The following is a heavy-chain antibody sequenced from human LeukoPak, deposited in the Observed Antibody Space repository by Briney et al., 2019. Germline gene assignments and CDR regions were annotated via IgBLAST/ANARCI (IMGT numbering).Heavy chain of an antibody. CDR3: ASRYCSSTSCYSFDY. D-gene: IGHD2-2*01. V-gene: IGHV1-2*06. Sequence: GASVKVSFKASGYTFTGYYMHWVRQAPGQGLEWMGRINPNSGGTNYAQKFQGRVTMTRDTSISTAYMELSRLRSDDTAVYYCASRYCSSTSCYSFDYWGQGTLVTVSS. CDR2: INPNSGGT. CDR1: GYTFTGYY. J-gene: IGHJ4*02.